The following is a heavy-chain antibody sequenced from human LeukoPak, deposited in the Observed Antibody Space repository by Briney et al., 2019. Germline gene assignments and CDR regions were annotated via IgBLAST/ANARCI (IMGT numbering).Heavy chain of an antibody. D-gene: IGHD3-10*01. J-gene: IGHJ4*02. CDR1: GYGFTNYW. CDR2: IYPGDSDT. Sequence: GESLKISCKGSGYGFTNYWIGWVRQMPGKGLEWMGIIYPGDSDTRYSPSFQGQVTISADKSISTAYLQWSSLKASDTAMYYCARLGGSGSYYNPFDYWGQGTLVTVSS. V-gene: IGHV5-51*01. CDR3: ARLGGSGSYYNPFDY.